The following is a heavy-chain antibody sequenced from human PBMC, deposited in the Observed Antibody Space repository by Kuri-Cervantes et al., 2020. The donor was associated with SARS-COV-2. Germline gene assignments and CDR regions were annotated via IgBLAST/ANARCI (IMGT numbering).Heavy chain of an antibody. V-gene: IGHV3-11*04. Sequence: GGSLRLSCTASGFIFSDFYMTWIRQAPGKGLEWISSIGPSGTFKHYADSVKGRFTISRDNAKNSLYLQMNSLRAEDTAVYYCARSGKRSTWNYFDYWGQGTRVTVSS. CDR3: ARSGKRSTWNYFDY. J-gene: IGHJ4*02. CDR1: GFIFSDFY. D-gene: IGHD6-25*01. CDR2: IGPSGTFK.